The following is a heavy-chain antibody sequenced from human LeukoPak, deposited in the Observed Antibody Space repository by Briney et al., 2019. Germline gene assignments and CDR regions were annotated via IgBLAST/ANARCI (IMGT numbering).Heavy chain of an antibody. Sequence: SETLSLTCAVYGGSFSGYYWSWIRQPPGKGLEWIGEINHSGSTNYNPSLKSRVTISVDTSKNQFSLKLSSVTAADTAVYYCARLSREVRGVRAYYYYMDVWGKGTTVTVSS. CDR2: INHSGST. J-gene: IGHJ6*03. V-gene: IGHV4-34*01. CDR3: ARLSREVRGVRAYYYYMDV. D-gene: IGHD3-10*01. CDR1: GGSFSGYY.